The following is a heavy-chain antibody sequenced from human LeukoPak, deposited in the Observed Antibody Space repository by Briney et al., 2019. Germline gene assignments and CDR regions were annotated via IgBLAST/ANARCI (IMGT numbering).Heavy chain of an antibody. V-gene: IGHV1-2*02. D-gene: IGHD5-18*01. Sequence: ASVNVSCKASGYTFTGYYMHWVRQAPGQGLEWMGWINPNSGGTNYAQKFQGRVTMTRDTSISTAYMELSRLRSDDTAVYYCASVDSGYSYGYRDYWGQGTLVTVSS. CDR1: GYTFTGYY. CDR2: INPNSGGT. CDR3: ASVDSGYSYGYRDY. J-gene: IGHJ4*02.